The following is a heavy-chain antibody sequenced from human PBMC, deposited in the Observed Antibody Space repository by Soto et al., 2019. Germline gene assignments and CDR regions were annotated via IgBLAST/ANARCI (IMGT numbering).Heavy chain of an antibody. Sequence: GASVKVSCKASGYTFTSSDINWVRQATGQGLEWMGWINPNSGSTGYAQKFQGRVTMTRNTSISTAYMELSSLRSEDTAMYYCARGPPRSDSFDYWGQGTLVTVSS. CDR3: ARGPPRSDSFDY. V-gene: IGHV1-8*01. D-gene: IGHD6-6*01. J-gene: IGHJ4*02. CDR2: INPNSGST. CDR1: GYTFTSSD.